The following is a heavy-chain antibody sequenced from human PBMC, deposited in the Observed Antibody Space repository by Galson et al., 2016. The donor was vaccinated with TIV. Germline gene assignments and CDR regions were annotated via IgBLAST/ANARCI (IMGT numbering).Heavy chain of an antibody. Sequence: SLRLSCAASGFIVSSNYMTWVRQAPGKGLVWVSRINSDGSVTNYADSVKGRFTISRDNVKNTLYLQMNGLRAEDTAVYYCARPSHYYDISSYYPLDYWGQGILVTVSS. V-gene: IGHV3-74*01. CDR1: GFIVSSNY. CDR3: ARPSHYYDISSYYPLDY. CDR2: INSDGSVT. D-gene: IGHD3-22*01. J-gene: IGHJ4*02.